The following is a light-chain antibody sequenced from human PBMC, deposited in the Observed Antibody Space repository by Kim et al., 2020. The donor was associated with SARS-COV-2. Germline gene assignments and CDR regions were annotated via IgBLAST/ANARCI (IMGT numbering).Light chain of an antibody. Sequence: TVTNSCTRSSGSMASNYVQWYQQRPGSAPTTVIYEDNQRPSGVPDRFSGSIDSSSNSASLTISGLKTEDEADYYCQSYDSSNPWVFGGGTQLTVL. V-gene: IGLV6-57*03. CDR3: QSYDSSNPWV. CDR1: SGSMASNY. CDR2: EDN. J-gene: IGLJ3*02.